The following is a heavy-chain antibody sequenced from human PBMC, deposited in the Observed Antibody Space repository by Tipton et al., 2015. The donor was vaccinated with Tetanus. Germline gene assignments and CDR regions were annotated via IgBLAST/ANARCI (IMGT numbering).Heavy chain of an antibody. D-gene: IGHD5-12*01. CDR2: IYYTGNT. Sequence: TLSLTCTVSGASINAGGYYWTWIRQHPERGLEWIGYIYYTGNTYYNPSLRSRLSISVDTSKNQFSLSLASVTAADTAIYYCARAELRRGFSGYLSYDLWGRGILVTVSS. J-gene: IGHJ2*01. V-gene: IGHV4-31*03. CDR1: GASINAGGYY. CDR3: ARAELRRGFSGYLSYDL.